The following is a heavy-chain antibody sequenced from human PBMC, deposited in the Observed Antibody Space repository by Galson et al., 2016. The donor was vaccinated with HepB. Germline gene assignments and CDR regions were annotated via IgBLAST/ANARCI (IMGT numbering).Heavy chain of an antibody. J-gene: IGHJ6*04. Sequence: SLRLSCAVSGFTVSSDYMSWVRQAPGKELEWVSVIYSGGDTYYADSVKGRFTISRDNSKNTLYLQMGSLRTEDTAVYFCARDPGLRNGMGGWGKGTTVTVSS. CDR3: ARDPGLRNGMGG. CDR1: GFTVSSDY. V-gene: IGHV3-66*02. CDR2: IYSGGDT. D-gene: IGHD4-17*01.